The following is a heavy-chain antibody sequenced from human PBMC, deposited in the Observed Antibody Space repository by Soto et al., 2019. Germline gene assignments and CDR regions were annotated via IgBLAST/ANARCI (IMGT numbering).Heavy chain of an antibody. V-gene: IGHV3-53*01. CDR3: AKWGQGFITMVPYSYGMDV. CDR2: IYRGDST. J-gene: IGHJ6*02. CDR1: GFTVSTNY. D-gene: IGHD3-10*01. Sequence: PGGSLRLSCAASGFTVSTNYMSWVRQGPGKGLVWVSTIYRGDSTYYADSVKCGFTISRDNSKNTLYLLMNSLRTEDTAVYYCAKWGQGFITMVPYSYGMDVWGQGITVTVSS.